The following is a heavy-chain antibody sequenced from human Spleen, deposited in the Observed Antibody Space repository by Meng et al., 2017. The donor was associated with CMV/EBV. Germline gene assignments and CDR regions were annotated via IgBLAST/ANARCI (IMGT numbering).Heavy chain of an antibody. D-gene: IGHD3-22*01. V-gene: IGHV3-21*01. CDR2: ISSSSSYI. J-gene: IGHJ4*02. CDR1: GFTFSSYS. CDR3: ARSLYYYDSSGYVSAAFDY. Sequence: EVQLVESGXXLXKPGGXXRXXXXXXGFTFSSYSMNWVRQAPGKGLEWVSSISSSSSYIYYADSVKGRFTISRDNAKNSLYLQMNSLRAEDTAVYYCARSLYYYDSSGYVSAAFDYWGQGTLVTVSS.